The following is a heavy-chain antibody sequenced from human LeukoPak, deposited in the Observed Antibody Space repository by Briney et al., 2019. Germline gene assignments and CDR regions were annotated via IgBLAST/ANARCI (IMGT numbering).Heavy chain of an antibody. D-gene: IGHD3-22*01. CDR3: ARGVTMIVVVIHDWYFDL. V-gene: IGHV4-39*01. CDR1: GGSISSSSYY. CDR2: IYYSRST. J-gene: IGHJ2*01. Sequence: PSETLSLTCTVSGGSISSSSYYWGWIRQPPGKGLEWIGSIYYSRSTYYNPSLKSRVTISVDTSKNQFSLKLSSLTAADTAVYYCARGVTMIVVVIHDWYFDLWGRGTLVTVS.